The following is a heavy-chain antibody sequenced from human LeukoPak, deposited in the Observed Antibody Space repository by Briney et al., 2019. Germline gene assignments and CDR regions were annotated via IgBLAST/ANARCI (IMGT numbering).Heavy chain of an antibody. D-gene: IGHD2-2*01. CDR2: ISGSGDST. V-gene: IGHV3-23*01. J-gene: IGHJ4*02. CDR1: GFTFSSYA. Sequence: GGSLRLSCAASGFTFSSYAMSWVRQAPGKGLEWVSAISGSGDSTYYADSVKGRFTISRDNSKNTLYLQMNSLRAEDTAVYYCAKARIVVVPAAMYALDYWGQGTLVTVSS. CDR3: AKARIVVVPAAMYALDY.